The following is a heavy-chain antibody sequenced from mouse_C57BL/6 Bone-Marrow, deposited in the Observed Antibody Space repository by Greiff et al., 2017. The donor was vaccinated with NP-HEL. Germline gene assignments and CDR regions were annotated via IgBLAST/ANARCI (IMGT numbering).Heavy chain of an antibody. J-gene: IGHJ3*01. CDR1: GFTFSSYA. Sequence: EVKVVASGGGLVKPGGSLKLSCAASGFTFSSYAMSWVRQTPEKRLGWVATISDGGSYTYYPDNVKGRFTISRDNAKNNLYLQMSHLKSEDTAMYYCAREDYGWFAYWGQGTLVTVSA. CDR3: AREDYGWFAY. CDR2: ISDGGSYT. V-gene: IGHV5-4*01. D-gene: IGHD1-1*02.